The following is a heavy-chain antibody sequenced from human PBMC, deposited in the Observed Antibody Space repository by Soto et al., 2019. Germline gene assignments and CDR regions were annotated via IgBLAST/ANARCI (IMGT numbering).Heavy chain of an antibody. D-gene: IGHD5-18*01. Sequence: GESLKISCDGIGYRFSTYCIALVVQMPGKGLEWMGTIFSDDSETIYSATFQGQVTISADKSISTAYLQWRSLKASDSAIYYCARFQYSVSHYLDFWGQGTRVTVSS. CDR3: ARFQYSVSHYLDF. CDR1: GYRFSTYC. J-gene: IGHJ4*02. CDR2: IFSDDSET. V-gene: IGHV5-51*01.